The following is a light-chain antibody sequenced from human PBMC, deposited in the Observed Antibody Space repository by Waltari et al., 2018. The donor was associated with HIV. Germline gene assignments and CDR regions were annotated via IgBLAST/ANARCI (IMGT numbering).Light chain of an antibody. V-gene: IGLV2-8*01. CDR2: EVS. J-gene: IGLJ1*01. CDR1: SGDAGGYQY. Sequence: QAALTQPPSASGAPGPSGHTACTRCSGDAGGYQYVYWYQQHPGKAPKLMIYEVSKRPSGVPDRFSGSTSGNTASLTVSVLQAEDEADYYCSSYAGRNNYVFGTGTKVTVL. CDR3: SSYAGRNNYV.